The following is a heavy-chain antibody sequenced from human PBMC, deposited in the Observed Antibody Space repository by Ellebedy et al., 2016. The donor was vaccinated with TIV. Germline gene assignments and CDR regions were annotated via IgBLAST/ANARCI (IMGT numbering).Heavy chain of an antibody. Sequence: GGSLRFSCAASGFSFRSYWMSWVRQAPGKGLEWVANVNQDGSQKYHVDSVKGRFTISRDNAKNSLYLQMNSLTVEDTAVYYCATDGGYGDYAFHRHAFEMWGLGTMVTVSS. CDR3: ATDGGYGDYAFHRHAFEM. CDR2: VNQDGSQK. D-gene: IGHD4-17*01. CDR1: GFSFRSYW. V-gene: IGHV3-7*01. J-gene: IGHJ3*02.